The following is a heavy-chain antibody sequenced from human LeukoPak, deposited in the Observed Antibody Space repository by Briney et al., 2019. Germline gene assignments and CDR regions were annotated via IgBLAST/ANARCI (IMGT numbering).Heavy chain of an antibody. CDR3: ARHRGYYDY. CDR1: GYSFTSFW. J-gene: IGHJ4*02. Sequence: GESLQISSKGSGYSFTSFWIGWVRQMPDKGLEWMGIINPGDSDTRYSPSFQGHVTISVDKSISTAYLQWSSLEASDTALYYCARHRGYYDYWGQGTLVTVSS. CDR2: INPGDSDT. V-gene: IGHV5-51*01. D-gene: IGHD2/OR15-2a*01.